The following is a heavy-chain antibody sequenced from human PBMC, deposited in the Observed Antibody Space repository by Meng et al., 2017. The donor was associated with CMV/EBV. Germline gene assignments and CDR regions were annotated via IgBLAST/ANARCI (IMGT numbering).Heavy chain of an antibody. CDR2: IYYSGST. V-gene: IGHV4-39*01. J-gene: IGHJ4*02. D-gene: IGHD7-27*01. CDR1: GGSISSSSYY. CDR3: AIHLELGLFDY. Sequence: SETLSLTCTVSGGSISSSSYYWGWIRQPPGKGLEWIGSIYYSGSTYYNPSLKSRVTISVDTSKNQFSLKLSSVTAADTAVYYCAIHLELGLFDYWGQGTLVTVSS.